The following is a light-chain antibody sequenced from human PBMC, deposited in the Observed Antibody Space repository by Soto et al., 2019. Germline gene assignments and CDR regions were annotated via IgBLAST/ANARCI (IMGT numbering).Light chain of an antibody. Sequence: IVLTQAPGTLSWSPGERATLSCRASQSVSSSYLAWYQQKPGQAPRLLIYGASSRATGIPDRFSGSGSGTDFTLTISRLEPEDFAVYYCQQYGSSPRTFGQGTKVDIK. CDR3: QQYGSSPRT. CDR1: QSVSSSY. CDR2: GAS. J-gene: IGKJ1*01. V-gene: IGKV3-20*01.